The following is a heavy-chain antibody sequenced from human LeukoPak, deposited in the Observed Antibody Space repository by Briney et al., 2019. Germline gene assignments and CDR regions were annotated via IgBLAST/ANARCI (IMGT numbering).Heavy chain of an antibody. D-gene: IGHD2-15*01. J-gene: IGHJ6*04. CDR1: GGTFSSYA. Sequence: ASVKVSCKASGGTFSSYAISWVRQAPGQGLKWMGRIIPIFGIANYAQKFQGRVTITADKSTSTAYMELSSLRSEDTAVYYCASPSRTVVAATRSYYYYGMDVWGKGTTVTVSS. V-gene: IGHV1-69*04. CDR2: IIPIFGIA. CDR3: ASPSRTVVAATRSYYYYGMDV.